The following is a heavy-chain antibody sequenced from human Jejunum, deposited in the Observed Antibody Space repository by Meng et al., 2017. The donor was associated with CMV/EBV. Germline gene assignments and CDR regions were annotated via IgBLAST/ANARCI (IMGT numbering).Heavy chain of an antibody. D-gene: IGHD5-18*01. CDR2: IVPMVGRP. CDR3: AFLVDTVTLIRDY. Sequence: ASGGTFSRNIISWVRQAPGQGLEWMGRIVPMVGRPTYAQKFQGRVTISADKVTSIAYLEVTSLRSEDTAVYFCAFLVDTVTLIRDYWGQGTLVTVSS. J-gene: IGHJ4*02. CDR1: GGTFSRNI. V-gene: IGHV1-69*02.